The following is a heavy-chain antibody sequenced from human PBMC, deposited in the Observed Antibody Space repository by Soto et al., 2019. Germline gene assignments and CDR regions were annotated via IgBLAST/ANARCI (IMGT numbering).Heavy chain of an antibody. V-gene: IGHV1-18*01. J-gene: IGHJ4*02. D-gene: IGHD1-1*01. CDR2: ISPYNGKA. CDR1: GYSFTDYG. CDR3: ARSKGYSNYNLYYFDY. Sequence: ASVKVSCKVSGYSFTDYGFSWVRRAPGQGLEWLGWISPYNGKAFYVKNFQDRLTMTTDTATSTVYMDLSRLTSDDTAIYYCARSKGYSNYNLYYFDYWGQGTLVTVSS.